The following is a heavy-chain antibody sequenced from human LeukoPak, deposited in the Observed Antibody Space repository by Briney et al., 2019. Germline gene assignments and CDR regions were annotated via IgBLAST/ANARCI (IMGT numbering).Heavy chain of an antibody. V-gene: IGHV3-23*01. CDR1: GFTFSTYA. D-gene: IGHD4-11*01. J-gene: IGHJ4*02. CDR3: VKGGHDYNPFSW. Sequence: PGGSLRLSCAASGFTFSTYAMGWVRQAPGKGLEWVSSIKGGGGDPFYADAVNGRFTISRDNSKNTLFLQLDSLRAEDTAVYYCVKGGHDYNPFSWWGQGTLVTVSS. CDR2: IKGGGGDP.